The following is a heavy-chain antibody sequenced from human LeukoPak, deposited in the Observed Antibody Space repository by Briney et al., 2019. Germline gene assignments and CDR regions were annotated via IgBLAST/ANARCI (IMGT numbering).Heavy chain of an antibody. D-gene: IGHD4-17*01. CDR3: ARALTPTTVTRD. V-gene: IGHV4-39*01. CDR2: IYYSGST. Sequence: PSETLSLTCTVSGGSISSSSYYWGWIRQPPGKGLEWIGSIYYSGSTYYNPSLKSRVTISVDTSKNQFSLKLSSVTAADTAVYYCARALTPTTVTRDWGQGTLVTVSS. CDR1: GGSISSSSYY. J-gene: IGHJ4*02.